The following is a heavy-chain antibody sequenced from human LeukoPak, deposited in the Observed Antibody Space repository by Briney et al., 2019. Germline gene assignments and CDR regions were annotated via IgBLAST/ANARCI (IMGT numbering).Heavy chain of an antibody. CDR1: GFTVSSNY. CDR3: ARDSPHSSNDFHY. D-gene: IGHD6-13*01. Sequence: PGGSLRLSCAASGFTVSSNYMSWVRQAPGKGLEWGSVIYSGGSTYYADSVKGRFTISRDNSKNTLYLQMNSLRAEDTAVYYCARDSPHSSNDFHYWGQGTLVTVSS. V-gene: IGHV3-53*01. J-gene: IGHJ4*02. CDR2: IYSGGST.